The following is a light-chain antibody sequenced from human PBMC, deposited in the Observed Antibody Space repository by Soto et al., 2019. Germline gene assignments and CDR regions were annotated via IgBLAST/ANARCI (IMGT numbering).Light chain of an antibody. Sequence: EIVMTQSPATLSVPPGEGATVSCRASQSVSRGHLAWYQQKPGQAPRLLIYDASSRASGVPDRFSGSGSGTDFTLTISRLEPEDSAVYFCQQYGVSSPGTFGQGTKVDI. CDR1: QSVSRGH. V-gene: IGKV3-20*01. J-gene: IGKJ1*01. CDR2: DAS. CDR3: QQYGVSSPGT.